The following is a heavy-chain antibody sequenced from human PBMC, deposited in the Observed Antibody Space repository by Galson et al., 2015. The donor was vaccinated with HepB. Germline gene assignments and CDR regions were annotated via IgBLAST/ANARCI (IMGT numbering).Heavy chain of an antibody. D-gene: IGHD3-22*01. J-gene: IGHJ4*02. CDR2: TNDRGST. Sequence: SETLSLTCAVYGGSFSGFYWSWIRQPPGKGLEWIGETNDRGSTRYSPSLKSRLTISVDTSKNQFSLHLKSVTAADTAVYYCARGVYYDSSGYWIDYWGQGTLVTVSS. CDR3: ARGVYYDSSGYWIDY. CDR1: GGSFSGFY. V-gene: IGHV4-34*01.